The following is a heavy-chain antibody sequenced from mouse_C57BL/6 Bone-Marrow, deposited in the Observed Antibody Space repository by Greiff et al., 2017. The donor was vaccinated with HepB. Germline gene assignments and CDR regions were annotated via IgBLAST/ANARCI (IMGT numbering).Heavy chain of an antibody. CDR1: GYTFTDYY. V-gene: IGHV1-19*01. CDR3: ARENIFYGSRDFDY. CDR2: INPYNGGT. D-gene: IGHD1-1*01. J-gene: IGHJ2*01. Sequence: EVQLQQPGPVLVKPGASVKMSCKASGYTFTDYYMNWVKQSHGKSLEWIGVINPYNGGTSYNQKFKGKATLTVDKSSSTAYMELNSLTSEDSAVYYCARENIFYGSRDFDYWGQGTTLTVSS.